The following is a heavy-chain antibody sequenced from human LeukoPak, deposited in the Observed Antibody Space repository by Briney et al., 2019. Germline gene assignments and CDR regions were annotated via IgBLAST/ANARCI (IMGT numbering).Heavy chain of an antibody. D-gene: IGHD1-14*01. Sequence: GGSLRLSCAASGFTFSNYSMNWVRQAPRKGLEWVSYISSSRSTIYYADSVKGRFTISRDNAKNSLYLQMNSLRDEDTAVYYCATETPEYDWGQGTLVTVSS. CDR1: GFTFSNYS. V-gene: IGHV3-48*02. CDR3: ATETPEYD. CDR2: ISSSRSTI. J-gene: IGHJ4*02.